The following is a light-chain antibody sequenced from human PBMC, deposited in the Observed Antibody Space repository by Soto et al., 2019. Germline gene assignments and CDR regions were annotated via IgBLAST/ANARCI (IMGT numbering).Light chain of an antibody. CDR2: QDT. CDR3: QAWDSSTVV. Sequence: SYEQSQPPSVSVSPGQTASIPCSGDKLGDKYACWYQQKPGQSPLLVIFQDTKRPSGIPERFSGSNSGNTATLTITGTQGMDEADYYCQAWDSSTVVFGGGTKVTVL. J-gene: IGLJ2*01. V-gene: IGLV3-1*01. CDR1: KLGDKY.